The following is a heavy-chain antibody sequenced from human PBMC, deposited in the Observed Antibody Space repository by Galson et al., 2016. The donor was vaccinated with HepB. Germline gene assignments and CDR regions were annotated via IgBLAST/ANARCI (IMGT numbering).Heavy chain of an antibody. Sequence: SLRLSCAASGFTLSSYEMNWVRQAPGKGLEWVSXXSSSGNIIYYADSVEGRLTISRDNAKNSLYLQMNSLRAEDTAVYYCAREPPYTGAYNWFDTWGQGTLVTVSS. J-gene: IGHJ5*02. D-gene: IGHD7-27*01. V-gene: IGHV3-48*03. CDR3: AREPPYTGAYNWFDT. CDR1: GFTLSSYE. CDR2: XSSSGNII.